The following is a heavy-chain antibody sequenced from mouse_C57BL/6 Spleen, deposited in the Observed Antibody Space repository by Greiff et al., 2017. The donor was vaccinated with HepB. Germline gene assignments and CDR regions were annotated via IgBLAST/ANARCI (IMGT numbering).Heavy chain of an antibody. Sequence: ESGPGLVKPSQSLSLTCSVTGYSITSGYYWNWIRQFPGNKLEWMGYISYDGSNNYNPSLKNRISITRDTSKNQFFLKLNSVTTEDTATYYCAREGGGGGYWGQGSTLTVSS. CDR2: ISYDGSN. J-gene: IGHJ2*01. V-gene: IGHV3-6*01. CDR1: GYSITSGYY. CDR3: AREGGGGGY.